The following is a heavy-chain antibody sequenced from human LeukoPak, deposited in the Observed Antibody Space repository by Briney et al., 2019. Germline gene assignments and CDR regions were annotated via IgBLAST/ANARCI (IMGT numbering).Heavy chain of an antibody. CDR1: GFTFSGYW. V-gene: IGHV3-7*01. Sequence: PGGSLRLSCAASGFTFSGYWMHWARQSPGKGLEWVAKIKQDGSEKYFVDSVKGRFTISRDNAKNSVYLQMNSLRVEDTAVHYCARGQLADVYWGQGALVTVSS. J-gene: IGHJ4*02. CDR3: ARGQLADVY. CDR2: IKQDGSEK. D-gene: IGHD2-15*01.